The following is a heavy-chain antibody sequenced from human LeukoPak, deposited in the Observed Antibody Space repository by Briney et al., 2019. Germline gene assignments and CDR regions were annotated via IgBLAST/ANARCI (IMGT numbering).Heavy chain of an antibody. CDR3: ARGVESFGESSFDP. J-gene: IGHJ5*02. CDR1: GFSFSSHG. CDR2: ISPSGDIT. V-gene: IGHV3-23*01. Sequence: SGGSLRLSCAGSGFSFSSHGMNWVRQAPGKGLEWVSGISPSGDITYYTDSVRGRFTISRDNFKNTLSLQVNSLRAEDTAMYYCARGVESFGESSFDPWGQGSLVTVSS. D-gene: IGHD3-10*01.